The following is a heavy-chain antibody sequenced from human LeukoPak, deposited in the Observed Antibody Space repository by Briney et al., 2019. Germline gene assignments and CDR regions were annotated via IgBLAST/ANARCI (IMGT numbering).Heavy chain of an antibody. CDR3: ARGTVTAPDF. CDR2: IYIVGNT. CDR1: GFAMSSNY. V-gene: IGHV3-53*01. Sequence: RGSLRLSCAASGFAMSSNYMSWVRQAPGKGLEWVSVIYIVGNTYYADSVKGRFTISRDNSKNTLYLQMNSLRADDTAVYYCARGTVTAPDFWGQGTLVTVSS. D-gene: IGHD4-17*01. J-gene: IGHJ4*02.